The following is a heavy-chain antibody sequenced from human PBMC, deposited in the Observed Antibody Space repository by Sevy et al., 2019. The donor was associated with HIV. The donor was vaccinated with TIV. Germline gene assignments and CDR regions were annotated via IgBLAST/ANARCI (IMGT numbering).Heavy chain of an antibody. CDR1: RFTFSTYD. CDR2: ISHDGSYQ. J-gene: IGHJ4*02. V-gene: IGHV3-30*18. D-gene: IGHD3-16*01. CDR3: AKGQGYDYIWGNERSEYYFDY. Sequence: GGSLRLSCAASRFTFSTYDIHWVRQAPGKGLEWVAVISHDGSYQYYTDSVKGRFTISRDDSKNKAYLQMNSLRGDDSGVYYCAKGQGYDYIWGNERSEYYFDYWGQGTLVTVSS.